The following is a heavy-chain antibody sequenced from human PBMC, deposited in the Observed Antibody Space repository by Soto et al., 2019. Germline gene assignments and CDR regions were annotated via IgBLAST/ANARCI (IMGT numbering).Heavy chain of an antibody. V-gene: IGHV3-23*01. CDR3: AKDEGVDYYDSSGYYEDEYFQH. J-gene: IGHJ1*01. Sequence: GSLRLSCAASGFTFSSYAMSWVRQAPGKELEWVSAISGSGGSTYYADSVKGRFTISRDNSKNTLYLQMNSLRAEDTAVYYCAKDEGVDYYDSSGYYEDEYFQHWGQGTLVTVSS. CDR1: GFTFSSYA. CDR2: ISGSGGST. D-gene: IGHD3-22*01.